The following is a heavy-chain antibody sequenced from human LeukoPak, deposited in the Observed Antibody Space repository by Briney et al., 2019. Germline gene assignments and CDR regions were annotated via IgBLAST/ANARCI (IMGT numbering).Heavy chain of an antibody. Sequence: PSETLSLTCAVSGYSISSGYYWAWVRQPPGQGLEWIGMIDHSGRTYYNPSLKSRATIAVDTSKTQFSLKLSSVPPADTAVYYCATAPFLVVPAAILGWFDPWGQGTLVTVSS. CDR3: ATAPFLVVPAAILGWFDP. V-gene: IGHV4-38-2*01. CDR1: GYSISSGYY. D-gene: IGHD2-2*01. J-gene: IGHJ5*02. CDR2: IDHSGRT.